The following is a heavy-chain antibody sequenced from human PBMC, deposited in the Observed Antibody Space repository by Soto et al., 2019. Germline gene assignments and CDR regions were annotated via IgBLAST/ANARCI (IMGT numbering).Heavy chain of an antibody. CDR1: GASLTTSY. CDR3: ARHGNWNSGVDWFDP. Sequence: SETLSLTCNVSGASLTTSYWSWVRQPPGKGLEWIGYIFYTGITNSNPSLKSRVTISVDTSKNQFSLKLSSVTAADTAVYYCARHGNWNSGVDWFDPWGQGTLVTVSS. D-gene: IGHD1-7*01. CDR2: IFYTGIT. V-gene: IGHV4-59*08. J-gene: IGHJ5*02.